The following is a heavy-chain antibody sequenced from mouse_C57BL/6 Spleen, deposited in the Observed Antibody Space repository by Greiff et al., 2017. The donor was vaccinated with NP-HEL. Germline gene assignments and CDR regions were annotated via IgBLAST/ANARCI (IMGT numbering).Heavy chain of an antibody. D-gene: IGHD1-1*01. CDR1: GYTFTSYG. J-gene: IGHJ2*01. CDR3: ARSSDYGSSYGYFDY. Sequence: QVQLQQSGAELARPGASVKLSCKASGYTFTSYGISWVKQRTGQGLEWIGEIYPRSGNTYYNEKFKGKATLTADKSSSTAYMELRSLTSEDSAVYFGARSSDYGSSYGYFDYWGQGTTLTVSS. V-gene: IGHV1-81*01. CDR2: IYPRSGNT.